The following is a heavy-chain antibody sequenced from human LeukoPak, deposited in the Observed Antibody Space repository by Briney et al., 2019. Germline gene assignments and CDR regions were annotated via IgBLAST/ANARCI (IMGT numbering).Heavy chain of an antibody. CDR3: ARGVKYSSGWYALYDY. V-gene: IGHV3-13*01. J-gene: IGHJ4*02. CDR2: IGTAGDT. Sequence: IGTAGDTYYPGSVKGRFTISRENAKNSLYLQMNSLRAGDTAVYYCARGVKYSSGWYALYDYWGQGTLVTVSS. D-gene: IGHD6-19*01.